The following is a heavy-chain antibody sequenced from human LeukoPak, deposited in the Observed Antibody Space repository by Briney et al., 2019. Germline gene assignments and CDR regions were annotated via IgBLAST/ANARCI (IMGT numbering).Heavy chain of an antibody. D-gene: IGHD6-13*01. CDR1: GYTFTGYY. J-gene: IGHJ6*03. CDR3: ASRGAAAGSYYYYMDV. Sequence: ASVKVSCKASGYTFTGYYMYWVRQAPGQGLERMGWINPNSGGTKYAQKFQGRVTMTRDTSISTAYMELRRLRYDDTAVYYCASRGAAAGSYYYYMDVWGKGTTVTVSS. CDR2: INPNSGGT. V-gene: IGHV1-2*02.